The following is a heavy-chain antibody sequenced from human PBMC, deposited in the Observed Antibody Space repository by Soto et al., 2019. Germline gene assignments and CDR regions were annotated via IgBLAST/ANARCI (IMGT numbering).Heavy chain of an antibody. CDR2: IYYSGST. D-gene: IGHD2-15*01. CDR3: ARDVGCSGGSCLRGYYYYGMDV. J-gene: IGHJ6*02. CDR1: GGSISSGGYY. Sequence: QVQLQESGPGLVKPSQTLSLTCTVSGGSISSGGYYWSWIRQHPGKGLEWIGYIYYSGSTYYNPSLKRRVTTSVDTSKNQFSLKLSSVTAADTAVYYCARDVGCSGGSCLRGYYYYGMDVWGQGTTVTVSS. V-gene: IGHV4-31*03.